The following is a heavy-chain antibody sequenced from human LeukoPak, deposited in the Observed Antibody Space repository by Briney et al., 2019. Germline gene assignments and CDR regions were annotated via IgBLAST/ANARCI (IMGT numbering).Heavy chain of an antibody. D-gene: IGHD3-9*01. V-gene: IGHV3-21*01. Sequence: PGGSLRLSCAASGFTFSSYSMNWVRQAPGKGLEWVSSISSSSSYIYYADSVKGRFTISRDNARNSLYLQMNSLSTEDTALYYCARDAATGNNWFDPWGQGTLVTVSS. CDR3: ARDAATGNNWFDP. CDR2: ISSSSSYI. CDR1: GFTFSSYS. J-gene: IGHJ5*02.